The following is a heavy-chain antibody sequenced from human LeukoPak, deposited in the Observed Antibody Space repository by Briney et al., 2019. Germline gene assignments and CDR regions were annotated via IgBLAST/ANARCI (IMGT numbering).Heavy chain of an antibody. D-gene: IGHD2-8*01. Sequence: SGTLSLTCTVSSGSIGSSSNYSGWSRQAPGEGLEWVVNVYYSGGTFYNPSLKSRVTLSVDPSKNQFSLKLRSVTAADTAIYYCARASFNVVFGNWFDPWGQGTLVTVSS. V-gene: IGHV4-39*01. J-gene: IGHJ5*02. CDR2: VYYSGGT. CDR1: SGSIGSSSNY. CDR3: ARASFNVVFGNWFDP.